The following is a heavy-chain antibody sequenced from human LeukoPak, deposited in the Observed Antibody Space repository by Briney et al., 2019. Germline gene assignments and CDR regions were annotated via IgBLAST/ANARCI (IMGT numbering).Heavy chain of an antibody. CDR3: AKDIPTLGGFDY. CDR2: ISWNSGSI. Sequence: GGSRRLSCAASGLTFEDYAMHWFRQAPGKGLEWVSGISWNSGSIGYADSVKGRFTISRDNAKNSLYLQMNSLRAEDTALYYCAKDIPTLGGFDYWGQGTLVTVSS. CDR1: GLTFEDYA. V-gene: IGHV3-9*01. D-gene: IGHD3-10*01. J-gene: IGHJ4*02.